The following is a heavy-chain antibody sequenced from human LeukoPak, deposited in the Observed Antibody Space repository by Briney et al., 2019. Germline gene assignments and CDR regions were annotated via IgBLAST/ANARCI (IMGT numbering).Heavy chain of an antibody. J-gene: IGHJ4*02. D-gene: IGHD2-8*01. CDR2: IYHSGST. V-gene: IGHV4-38-2*02. CDR3: ARVSTEGLYYFDY. CDR1: GYSISSGYY. Sequence: SETLSLTCTVSGYSISSGYYWGWIRQPPGKWLEWIGSIYHSGSTYYNPSLKSRVTISVDTSKNQFSLKLSSVTAADTAVYYCARVSTEGLYYFDYWGQGTLVTVSS.